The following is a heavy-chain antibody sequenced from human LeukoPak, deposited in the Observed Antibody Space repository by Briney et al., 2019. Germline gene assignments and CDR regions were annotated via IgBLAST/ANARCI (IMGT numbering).Heavy chain of an antibody. D-gene: IGHD4-23*01. CDR3: AEYGGNTGDAFDI. CDR1: GGTFISYA. J-gene: IGHJ3*02. V-gene: IGHV1-69*13. CDR2: IIPIFGTA. Sequence: SVKVSCKASGGTFISYAISWVRQAPGQGLEWMGGIIPIFGTANYAQKFQGRVTITADESTSTAYMELSSLRSDDTAVYYCAEYGGNTGDAFDIWGQGTMVTVSS.